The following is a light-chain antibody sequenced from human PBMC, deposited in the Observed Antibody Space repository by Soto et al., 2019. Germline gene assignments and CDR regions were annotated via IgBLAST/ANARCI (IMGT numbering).Light chain of an antibody. Sequence: EIVMTQSPVTLSVSPGERGTLSCRASQSISSNLAWYQLRPGQAPRLLIYGASTRATGTSTRFSGSGSGTEFTLTISSLQSEDFAVYYCQHYHNWPPISFGGGTMVEI. CDR2: GAS. CDR1: QSISSN. CDR3: QHYHNWPPIS. V-gene: IGKV3-15*01. J-gene: IGKJ4*01.